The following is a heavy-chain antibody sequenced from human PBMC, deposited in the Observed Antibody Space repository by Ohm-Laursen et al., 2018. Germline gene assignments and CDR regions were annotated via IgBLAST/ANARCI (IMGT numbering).Heavy chain of an antibody. D-gene: IGHD3-10*01. J-gene: IGHJ4*02. CDR3: ATLYNSGSPEDY. Sequence: PGTLSLTCTVSGGSISSYYWSWIRQPPGQGLEWIGSVYYSGISTYNPSLKSRITMSVDTSKNQFSLKVSSVTATDTAVYYCATLYNSGSPEDYWGQGALVTVSS. V-gene: IGHV4-59*08. CDR1: GGSISSYY. CDR2: VYYSGIS.